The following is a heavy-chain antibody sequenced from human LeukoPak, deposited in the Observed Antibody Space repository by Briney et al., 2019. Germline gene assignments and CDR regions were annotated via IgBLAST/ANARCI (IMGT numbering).Heavy chain of an antibody. V-gene: IGHV3-7*01. Sequence: GGSLRLSCAASGFTFSTYWMTWVRHTPGKGLEWVANIKEDGSEKYYVDSVKGRFTISRDNAKNSLYLQMNSLRAEDTAMYYCARGGAAAGSFDYWGQGTLVTVSS. CDR1: GFTFSTYW. CDR3: ARGGAAAGSFDY. CDR2: IKEDGSEK. J-gene: IGHJ4*02. D-gene: IGHD6-13*01.